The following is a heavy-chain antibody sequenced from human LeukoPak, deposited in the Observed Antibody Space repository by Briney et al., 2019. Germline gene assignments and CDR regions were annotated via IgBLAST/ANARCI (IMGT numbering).Heavy chain of an antibody. J-gene: IGHJ3*02. CDR2: ISYDGSNE. D-gene: IGHD6-19*01. Sequence: GGTLRLSCAASGFTFSSYAMHWVRQAPGKGLEWVALISYDGSNEYYADSVKGRFTICRDNSKTTLYLQMNSLRAEDTAVYYCARHLGQWLGRGAFDIWGQGSMVTVSS. CDR1: GFTFSSYA. CDR3: ARHLGQWLGRGAFDI. V-gene: IGHV3-30-3*01.